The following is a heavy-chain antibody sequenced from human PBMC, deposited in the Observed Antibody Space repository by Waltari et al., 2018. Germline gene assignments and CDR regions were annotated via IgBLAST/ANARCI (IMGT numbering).Heavy chain of an antibody. Sequence: QVQLQESGPGLVKPSQTLSVTCTVSGASIPSPYHYWTWFRQSVGNELEWIGRTSATGSTTYNPSLEGRVSISIDTSRRQFSLRLTSVTAADTAVYYCARDPSPSDMVSLDIWGQGKTVIVSS. J-gene: IGHJ3*02. CDR2: TSATGST. V-gene: IGHV4-61*02. D-gene: IGHD2-8*01. CDR3: ARDPSPSDMVSLDI. CDR1: GASIPSPYHY.